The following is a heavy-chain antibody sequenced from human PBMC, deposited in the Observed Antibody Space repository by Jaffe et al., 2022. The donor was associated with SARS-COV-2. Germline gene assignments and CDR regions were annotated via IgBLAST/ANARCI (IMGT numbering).Heavy chain of an antibody. D-gene: IGHD2-2*01. J-gene: IGHJ4*02. CDR1: GFTFSSYG. CDR3: AKDQWEVVVPAAIIDY. V-gene: IGHV3-30*18. Sequence: QVQLVESGGGVVQPGRSLRLSCAASGFTFSSYGMHWVRQAPGKGLEWVAVISYDGSNKYYADSVKGRFTISRDNSKNTLYLQMNSLRAEDTAVYYCAKDQWEVVVPAAIIDYWGQGTLVTVSS. CDR2: ISYDGSNK.